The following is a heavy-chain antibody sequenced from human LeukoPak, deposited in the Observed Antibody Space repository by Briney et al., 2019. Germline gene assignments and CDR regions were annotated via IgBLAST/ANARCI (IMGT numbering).Heavy chain of an antibody. V-gene: IGHV4-59*08. J-gene: IGHJ4*02. CDR2: IYHSGST. CDR1: GDCISSYY. D-gene: IGHD3-10*01. CDR3: ARHYPYGSGSYSPFYFDY. Sequence: SETLTLTCTVSGDCISSYYWSWTRQPPGKGLEWIGYIYHSGSTNYNPSLKSRVTISGDTSKNQFSLKLSSVTAADTGVYYCARHYPYGSGSYSPFYFDYWGQGTLATVSS.